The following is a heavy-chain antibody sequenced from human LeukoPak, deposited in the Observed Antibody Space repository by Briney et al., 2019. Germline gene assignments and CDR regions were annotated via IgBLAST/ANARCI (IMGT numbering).Heavy chain of an antibody. J-gene: IGHJ4*02. CDR1: GGSFSGYY. Sequence: SETLSLTCAVYGGSFSGYYWSWIRQPPGKGLEWLGEINHSGSTNYNPSLKSRVTISVDTSKNQFSLKLSSVTAADTAVYYCARVKNYGSGSLDYWGQGTLVTVSS. CDR2: INHSGST. CDR3: ARVKNYGSGSLDY. V-gene: IGHV4-34*01. D-gene: IGHD3-10*01.